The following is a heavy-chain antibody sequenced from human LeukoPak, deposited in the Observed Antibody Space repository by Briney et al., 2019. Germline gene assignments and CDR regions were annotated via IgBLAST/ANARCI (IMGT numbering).Heavy chain of an antibody. V-gene: IGHV3-23*01. CDR1: EFTFSGYD. Sequence: GGSLRLSCSASEFTFSGYDMNWVRQAPGRGLEWVSTISASGSHTYYADSVKGRFAISRDNSGNTLTLQMHSLRVEDTAVYYCVRRVQLDFWGQGTLVSVSP. J-gene: IGHJ4*02. CDR3: VRRVQLDF. CDR2: ISASGSHT. D-gene: IGHD3-10*01.